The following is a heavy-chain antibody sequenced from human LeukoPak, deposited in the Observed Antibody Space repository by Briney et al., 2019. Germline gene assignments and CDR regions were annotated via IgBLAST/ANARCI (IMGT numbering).Heavy chain of an antibody. Sequence: SETLSLTCAVYGGSFSGYDWSWIRQPPGKGLEWIGEINHSGSANYNPSLKSRVTISVDTSKNQFPLKLSSVTAADTAVYYCARGPRGYCSGGSCFLSSKPGFFYWFDPWGQGTLVTVSS. CDR1: GGSFSGYD. CDR3: ARGPRGYCSGGSCFLSSKPGFFYWFDP. CDR2: INHSGSA. V-gene: IGHV4-34*01. D-gene: IGHD2-15*01. J-gene: IGHJ5*02.